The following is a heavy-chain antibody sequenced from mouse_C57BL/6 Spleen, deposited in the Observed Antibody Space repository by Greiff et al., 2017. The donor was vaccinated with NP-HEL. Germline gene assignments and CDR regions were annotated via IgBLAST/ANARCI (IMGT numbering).Heavy chain of an antibody. V-gene: IGHV2-6-1*01. CDR2: IWSDGST. Sequence: VQLKESGPGLVAPSQSLSITCTVSGFSLTSYGVHWVRQPPGKGLEWLVVIWSDGSTTYNSALKSRLSISKDNSKSQVFLKMNSLQTDDTAMYYCARHNSSGGYAMDYWGQGTSVTVSS. CDR1: GFSLTSYG. D-gene: IGHD3-2*02. J-gene: IGHJ4*01. CDR3: ARHNSSGGYAMDY.